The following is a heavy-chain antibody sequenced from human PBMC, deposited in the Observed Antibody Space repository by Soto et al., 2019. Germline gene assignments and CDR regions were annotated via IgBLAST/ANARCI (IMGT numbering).Heavy chain of an antibody. CDR3: AKCSSSGWSSGYYFDY. V-gene: IGHV3-23*01. Sequence: GGSLRLSCAASGFTFSSYAMSWVRQAPGKGLEWVSAISGSGGSTYYADSVKGRFTISRDNSKNTLYLQMNSLRAEDTAVYYCAKCSSSGWSSGYYFDYWGQGTLVTVSS. CDR2: ISGSGGST. J-gene: IGHJ4*02. D-gene: IGHD6-19*01. CDR1: GFTFSSYA.